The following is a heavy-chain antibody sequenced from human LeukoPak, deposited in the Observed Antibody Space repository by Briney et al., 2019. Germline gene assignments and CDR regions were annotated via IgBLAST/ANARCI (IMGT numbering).Heavy chain of an antibody. CDR1: GFTFSSYG. CDR3: ASTLPQRYSSGWYYFDY. Sequence: GRSLRLSCAASGFTFSSYGMHWVRQAPGKGLEWVAVIWYDGSNKYYADSVKGRFTISRDNSKNTLYLQMNSLRAEDTAVYYCASTLPQRYSSGWYYFDYWGQGTLVTVSS. CDR2: IWYDGSNK. J-gene: IGHJ4*02. D-gene: IGHD6-19*01. V-gene: IGHV3-33*01.